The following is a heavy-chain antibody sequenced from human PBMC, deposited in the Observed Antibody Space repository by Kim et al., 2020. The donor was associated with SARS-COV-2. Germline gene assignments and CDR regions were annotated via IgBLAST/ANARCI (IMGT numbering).Heavy chain of an antibody. D-gene: IGHD5-18*01. CDR3: ASRFKGWVDTAIPY. CDR1: GGSISSSSYY. J-gene: IGHJ4*02. Sequence: SETLSLTCTVSGGSISSSSYYWGWIRQPPGKGLEWIGSIYYSGSTYYNPSLKSRVTISVDTSKNQFSLKLSSVTAADTAVYYCASRFKGWVDTAIPYWGQGTLVTVSS. CDR2: IYYSGST. V-gene: IGHV4-39*01.